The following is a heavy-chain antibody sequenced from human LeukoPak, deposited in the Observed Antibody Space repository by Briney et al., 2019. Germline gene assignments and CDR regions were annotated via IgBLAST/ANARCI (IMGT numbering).Heavy chain of an antibody. CDR1: GLTFSSYA. CDR3: ARQLGYCSGGTCYFDY. V-gene: IGHV3-23*01. J-gene: IGHJ4*02. Sequence: GGSLRLSCEASGLTFSSYAMSWVRQAPGEGLEWVSAINPDGDNTYYEDSVKGRFTISRGNSKNTLYLQINNLRAEDTAVYYCARQLGYCSGGTCYFDYWGQGTLVTVSS. CDR2: INPDGDNT. D-gene: IGHD2-15*01.